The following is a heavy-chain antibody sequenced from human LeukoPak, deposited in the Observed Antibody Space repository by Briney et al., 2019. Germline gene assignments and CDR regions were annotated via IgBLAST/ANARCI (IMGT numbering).Heavy chain of an antibody. CDR1: GFTFSSYS. V-gene: IGHV3-15*01. CDR3: TTDAPVDY. J-gene: IGHJ4*02. CDR2: IKSKTDGGTT. Sequence: GGSLRLSCAASGFTFSSYSMNWVRQAPGKGLEWVGHIKSKTDGGTTDFAAPVKGRFIISRDDSKNTVFLQMNSLKTEDTAVYYCTTDAPVDYWGQGTLVTVSS. D-gene: IGHD5-12*01.